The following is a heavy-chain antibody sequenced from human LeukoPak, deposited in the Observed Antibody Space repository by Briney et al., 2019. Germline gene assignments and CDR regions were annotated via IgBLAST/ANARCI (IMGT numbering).Heavy chain of an antibody. CDR1: GYTLTSYY. Sequence: ASVKVSCKASGYTLTSYYMHWVRQAPGQGLEWMGIINPSGGSTSYAQKFQGRVTMTRDTSTSTVYMELSSLRSEDTAVYYCARDGARWLQWVNLDYWGQGTLVTVSS. CDR3: ARDGARWLQWVNLDY. V-gene: IGHV1-46*01. J-gene: IGHJ4*02. CDR2: INPSGGST. D-gene: IGHD5-24*01.